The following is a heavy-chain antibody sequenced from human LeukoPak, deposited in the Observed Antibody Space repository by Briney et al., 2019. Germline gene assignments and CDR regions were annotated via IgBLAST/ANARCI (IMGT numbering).Heavy chain of an antibody. Sequence: ASVKVSCKASGYSFTGYYMHWVRQAPGQGLEWMGWINPNSGGTNYAQKFQGRVTMTRDTSISTAYMELSRLRFDDTAVYYCASAGSIAVHAASFWFDPWGQGTLVTVSS. CDR3: ASAGSIAVHAASFWFDP. J-gene: IGHJ5*02. CDR1: GYSFTGYY. V-gene: IGHV1-2*02. CDR2: INPNSGGT. D-gene: IGHD6-19*01.